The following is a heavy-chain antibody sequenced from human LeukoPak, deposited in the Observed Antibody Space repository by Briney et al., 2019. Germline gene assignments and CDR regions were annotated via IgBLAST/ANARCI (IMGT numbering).Heavy chain of an antibody. CDR2: INHSGST. D-gene: IGHD3-3*01. J-gene: IGHJ5*02. CDR1: GGAIYSGDHY. CDR3: ASITILRQVQEHNWFDP. Sequence: SQTLSLTCTVSGGAIYSGDHYWSRIRQPPGKGLEWIGEINHSGSTNYNPSLKSRVTISVDTSKNQFSLKLSSVTAADTAVYYCASITILRQVQEHNWFDPWGQGTLVTVSS. V-gene: IGHV4-30-4*08.